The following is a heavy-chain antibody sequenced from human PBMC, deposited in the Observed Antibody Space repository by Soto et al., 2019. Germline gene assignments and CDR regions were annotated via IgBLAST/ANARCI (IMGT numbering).Heavy chain of an antibody. V-gene: IGHV3-23*01. D-gene: IGHD3-9*01. Sequence: PGGCLRLSCAASGFTFSSYAMSWVRQAPGKGLEWVSAISGSGGSTYYADSVKGRFTISRDNSKNTLYLQMNSLRAEDTAVYYCAKLIDFDWLPHDYWGQGTLVTVSS. CDR2: ISGSGGST. CDR1: GFTFSSYA. J-gene: IGHJ4*02. CDR3: AKLIDFDWLPHDY.